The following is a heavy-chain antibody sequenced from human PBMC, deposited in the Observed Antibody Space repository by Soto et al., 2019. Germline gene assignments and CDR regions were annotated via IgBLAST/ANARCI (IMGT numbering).Heavy chain of an antibody. CDR3: AREIDYGDYECQGRCYYYGMDV. CDR1: GGSISSSSYY. J-gene: IGHJ6*02. V-gene: IGHV4-39*02. CDR2: IYYSGST. D-gene: IGHD4-17*01. Sequence: SETLSLTCTVSGGSISSSSYYWGWIRQPPGKGLEWIGSIYYSGSTYYNPSLKSRVTISVDTSKNQFSLKLSSVTAADTAVYYCAREIDYGDYECQGRCYYYGMDVWGQGTTVTVSS.